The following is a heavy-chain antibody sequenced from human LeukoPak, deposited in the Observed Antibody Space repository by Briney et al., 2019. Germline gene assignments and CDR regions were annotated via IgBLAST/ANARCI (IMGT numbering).Heavy chain of an antibody. J-gene: IGHJ3*02. Sequence: ASVKVSCKASGYTFTGYYMHWVRQAPGQGLEWMGWINPNSGGTNYAQKFQGRVTMTRDTSISTAYMELSRLRSDDTAVYYCAREFDKGTGTSLNIWGQGTMVTVSS. CDR2: INPNSGGT. V-gene: IGHV1-2*02. CDR3: AREFDKGTGTSLNI. CDR1: GYTFTGYY. D-gene: IGHD1-1*01.